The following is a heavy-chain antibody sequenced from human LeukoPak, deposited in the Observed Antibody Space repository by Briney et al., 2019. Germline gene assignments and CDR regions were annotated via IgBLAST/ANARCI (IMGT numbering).Heavy chain of an antibody. D-gene: IGHD2-15*01. V-gene: IGHV3-23*01. CDR2: ISGSGGST. CDR1: GFTFSSYA. J-gene: IGHJ4*02. Sequence: GGSLRLSCAASGFTFSSYAMSWVRQAPGKGLEWVSAISGSGGSTYYADSVKGRFTISRDNSKNTLYLQMKSLRAEDTAVYYCAKDRPDIVVVVAATGASDFDYWGQGTLVTVSS. CDR3: AKDRPDIVVVVAATGASDFDY.